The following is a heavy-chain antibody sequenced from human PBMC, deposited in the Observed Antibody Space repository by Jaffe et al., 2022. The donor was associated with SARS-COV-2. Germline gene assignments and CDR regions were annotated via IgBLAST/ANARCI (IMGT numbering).Heavy chain of an antibody. CDR3: AKALRYLYYIDV. Sequence: EVQLVESGGGLVQPGGSLRLSCAASGFTFSNYAMGWVRQAPGKGLEWVSGISDNTYYADSVKGRFTISRDNSKNTLYLQMNSLRAEDTAVYYCAKALRYLYYIDVWGKGTTVTVSS. CDR1: GFTFSNYA. CDR2: ISDNT. V-gene: IGHV3-23*04. J-gene: IGHJ6*03. D-gene: IGHD3-9*01.